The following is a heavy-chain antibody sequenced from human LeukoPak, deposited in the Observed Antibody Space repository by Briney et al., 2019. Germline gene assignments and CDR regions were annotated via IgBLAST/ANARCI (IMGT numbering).Heavy chain of an antibody. D-gene: IGHD2-2*01. CDR3: ARRYCSSTSCLNWFDP. CDR1: GYTFTGYY. J-gene: IGHJ5*02. V-gene: IGHV1-2*06. Sequence: ASVKVSCKASGYTFTGYYMHWVRQAPGQGLEWMGRINPNSGGTNYAQKFQGRVTMTRDTSISTDYMELSRLRSDDTAVYYCARRYCSSTSCLNWFDPWGQGTLVTVSS. CDR2: INPNSGGT.